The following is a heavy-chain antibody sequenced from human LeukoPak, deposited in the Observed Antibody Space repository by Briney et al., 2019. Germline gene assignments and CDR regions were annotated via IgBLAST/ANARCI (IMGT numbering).Heavy chain of an antibody. V-gene: IGHV3-23*01. Sequence: PGGSLRLSCAASGFTFSSYAMGWVRQAPGKGLEWVSTISGSGDTTYYADSVKGRFTISRDNSKNTLYLQMNSLRAEDTAVYYCAREPLDFDPRGQGTLVTVSS. CDR1: GFTFSSYA. CDR3: AREPLDFDP. CDR2: ISGSGDTT. J-gene: IGHJ5*02.